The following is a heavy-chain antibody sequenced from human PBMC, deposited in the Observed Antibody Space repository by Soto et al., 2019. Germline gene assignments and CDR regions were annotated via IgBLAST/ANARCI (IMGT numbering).Heavy chain of an antibody. CDR2: ISNDGSS. CDR3: ARLPNKSPQN. V-gene: IGHV3-74*01. Sequence: EVQLVESGGGLVQPGGSLRLSCVASGFTFSSYLMHWVRQAPGKGLVWVSSISNDGSSIYADPVKGRFTISRDKAKNTLYLQMNSLRAEDRAVYYCARLPNKSPQNWGQGTLVIVSP. J-gene: IGHJ1*01. CDR1: GFTFSSYL.